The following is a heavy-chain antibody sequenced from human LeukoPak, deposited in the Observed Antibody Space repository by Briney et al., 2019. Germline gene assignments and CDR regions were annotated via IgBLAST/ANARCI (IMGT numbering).Heavy chain of an antibody. CDR3: ARREGKLGPFDY. J-gene: IGHJ4*02. CDR2: IYTSGST. CDR1: GGSISSGSYY. D-gene: IGHD7-27*01. V-gene: IGHV4-61*02. Sequence: SETLSLTCTVSGGSISSGSYYWSWIRQPAGKGLEWIGRIYTSGSTNYNPSLKSRVTISVDTSKNQFSLKLSSVTAADTAVYYCARREGKLGPFDYWGQGTLVTVSS.